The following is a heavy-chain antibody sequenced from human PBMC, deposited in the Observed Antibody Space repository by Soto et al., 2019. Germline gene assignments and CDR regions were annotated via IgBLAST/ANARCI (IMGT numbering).Heavy chain of an antibody. CDR1: GYSFTNNW. CDR2: IYPGDSDT. J-gene: IGHJ4*02. V-gene: IGHV5-51*01. Sequence: PGESLKISCKDYGYSFTNNWIAWVRQMPGKGLEWMGSIYPGDSDTSYSPSFEGQVTISADEAIDTAYLQWSSLKASDTAMYYCARVSLYCTNGVCHFDYWGQGTLVTVSS. D-gene: IGHD2-8*01. CDR3: ARVSLYCTNGVCHFDY.